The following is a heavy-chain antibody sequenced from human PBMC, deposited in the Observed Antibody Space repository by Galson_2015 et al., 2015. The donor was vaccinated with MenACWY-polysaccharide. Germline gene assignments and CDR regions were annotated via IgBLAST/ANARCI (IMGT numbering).Heavy chain of an antibody. CDR3: AKRAPMVTSLFYGMDV. J-gene: IGHJ6*02. D-gene: IGHD4/OR15-4a*01. CDR1: GFTFSNYA. Sequence: SLRLSCAASGFTFSNYAMSWVRQAPGKGLDWVSAISGSGSTTYYADSVKGRFALSGDNSKNTLYLQMSSLRAEDTAVYYCAKRAPMVTSLFYGMDVWGQGTTVTVSS. CDR2: ISGSGSTT. V-gene: IGHV3-23*01.